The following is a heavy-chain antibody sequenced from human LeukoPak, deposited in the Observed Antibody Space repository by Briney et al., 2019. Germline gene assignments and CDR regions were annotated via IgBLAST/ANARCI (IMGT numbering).Heavy chain of an antibody. CDR1: GFSFSSYA. D-gene: IGHD1-1*01. Sequence: GGSLRLSCGASGFSFSSYAMSWVRQAPGKGLEWVSVITNSGDNTYYADSVKGRFTISRDNSKNTLSLQMSSLRVEDTAIYYCAQNWNLDSWGQGTLVTVSS. J-gene: IGHJ4*02. V-gene: IGHV3-23*01. CDR2: ITNSGDNT. CDR3: AQNWNLDS.